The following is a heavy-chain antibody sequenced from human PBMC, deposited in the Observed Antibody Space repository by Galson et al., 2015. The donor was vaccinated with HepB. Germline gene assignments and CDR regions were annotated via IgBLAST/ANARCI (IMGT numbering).Heavy chain of an antibody. CDR1: GSSFSSYY. D-gene: IGHD3-3*01. Sequence: SVTVSCKASGSSFSSYYIHWVRQVPGQGLEWMGIINPTGGSTTYTQKFQGRVTMTRDRSVGTVYMELSSLRSEDTAVYYCAGESGSSSRYFDYWGQGTLVTVSS. V-gene: IGHV1-46*03. CDR3: AGESGSSSRYFDY. J-gene: IGHJ4*02. CDR2: INPTGGST.